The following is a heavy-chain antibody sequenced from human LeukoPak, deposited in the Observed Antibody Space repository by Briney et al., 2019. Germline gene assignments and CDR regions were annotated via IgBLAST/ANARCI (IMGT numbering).Heavy chain of an antibody. Sequence: SETLSLTCTVSGGSISSGSYYWSWIRQPAGKGLEWIGRIYTSGSTNYNPSLKSRVTISVDTSKNQFSLKLSSVTAADTAVYYCARVFSSSGWYEVDYWGQGTLVTVSS. D-gene: IGHD6-19*01. J-gene: IGHJ4*02. CDR3: ARVFSSSGWYEVDY. CDR1: GGSISSGSYY. CDR2: IYTSGST. V-gene: IGHV4-61*02.